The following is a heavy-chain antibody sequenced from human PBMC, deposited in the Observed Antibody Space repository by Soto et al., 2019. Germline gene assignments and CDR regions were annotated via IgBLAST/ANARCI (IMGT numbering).Heavy chain of an antibody. V-gene: IGHV3-49*04. J-gene: IGHJ4*02. Sequence: GGSLRLSCTASGFTFGDYAMSWVRQAPGKGLEWVGFIRSKAYGGTTEYAASVKGRFTISRDDSKSIAYLQMNSLKTEDTAVYYCTRALSNYHRVGRPGELLYYFDYWGQGTLVTVSS. CDR2: IRSKAYGGTT. D-gene: IGHD3-10*01. CDR1: GFTFGDYA. CDR3: TRALSNYHRVGRPGELLYYFDY.